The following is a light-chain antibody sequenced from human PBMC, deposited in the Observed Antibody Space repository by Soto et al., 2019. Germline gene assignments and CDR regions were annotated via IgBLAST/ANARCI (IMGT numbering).Light chain of an antibody. Sequence: QSALTQPASVSGSPGQSITISCTGTSSDFGSYDLVSWYQQHPGKAPKLMIYEGTKRPSGVSNRFSASKSGNTASLTISGLQAEDEADYYCCSFAVPYVFGTGTKLTVL. CDR1: SSDFGSYDL. V-gene: IGLV2-23*01. J-gene: IGLJ1*01. CDR3: CSFAVPYV. CDR2: EGT.